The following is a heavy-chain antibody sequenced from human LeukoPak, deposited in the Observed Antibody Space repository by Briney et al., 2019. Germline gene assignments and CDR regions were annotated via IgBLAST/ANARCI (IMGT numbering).Heavy chain of an antibody. CDR2: ISSSSSYT. V-gene: IGHV3-11*06. Sequence: GGSLRLSCAASGFTFSDYYMSWIRQAPGKGLEWVSYISSSSSYTNYADSVKGRFTISRDNVKNSLYLQMNSLRAEDTAVYYCARVSLKDFWSGYYPDYWGQGTLVTVSS. D-gene: IGHD3-3*01. J-gene: IGHJ4*02. CDR3: ARVSLKDFWSGYYPDY. CDR1: GFTFSDYY.